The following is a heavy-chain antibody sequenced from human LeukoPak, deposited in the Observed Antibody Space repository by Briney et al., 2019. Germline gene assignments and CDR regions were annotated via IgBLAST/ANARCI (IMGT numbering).Heavy chain of an antibody. Sequence: PSETLSLTCTVSGGSISSYYWSWIRQPPGKGLEWIGDIYYSGSTNYNPSLKSRVTISVDTSKNQFSLRLSSVTAADTAVYYCARDSGGDRQWFIWGQGTMVTVSS. J-gene: IGHJ3*02. D-gene: IGHD3-10*01. CDR1: GGSISSYY. CDR3: ARDSGGDRQWFI. CDR2: IYYSGST. V-gene: IGHV4-59*01.